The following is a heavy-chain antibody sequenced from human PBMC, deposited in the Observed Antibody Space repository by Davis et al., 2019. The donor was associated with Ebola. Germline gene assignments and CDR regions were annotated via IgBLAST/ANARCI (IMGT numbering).Heavy chain of an antibody. CDR1: GFTFSSYA. D-gene: IGHD6-6*01. CDR2: ISYDGSNK. Sequence: GGSLRLSCAASGFTFSSYAMHWVRQAPGKELEWVAVISYDGSNKYYADSVKGRFTISRDNSKNTLYLQMNSLRAEDTAVYYCARDFMIAARPDLFYYYYGMDVWGQGTTVTVSS. J-gene: IGHJ6*02. V-gene: IGHV3-30-3*01. CDR3: ARDFMIAARPDLFYYYYGMDV.